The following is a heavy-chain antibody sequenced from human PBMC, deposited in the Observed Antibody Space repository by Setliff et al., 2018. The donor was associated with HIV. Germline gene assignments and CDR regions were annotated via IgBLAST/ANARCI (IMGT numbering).Heavy chain of an antibody. V-gene: IGHV1-46*01. J-gene: IGHJ3*02. D-gene: IGHD3-10*01. CDR3: ARIRGVIADASDI. CDR1: GYTFTSCF. CDR2: INPSDGTT. Sequence: GASVKVSCKASGYTFTSCFMHWVRQAPGQGLEYMGIINPSDGTTDYTQKFQDRVTMTSDTSTSTVYMELRSLRSEDTAIYYCARIRGVIADASDIWGQGTMVTVSS.